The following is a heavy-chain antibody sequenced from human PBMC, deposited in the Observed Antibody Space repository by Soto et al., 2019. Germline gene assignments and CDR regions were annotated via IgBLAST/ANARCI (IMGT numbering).Heavy chain of an antibody. D-gene: IGHD1-26*01. CDR1: GYTFTSYG. Sequence: QVQLVQSGAEVKKPGASVKVSCKASGYTFTSYGISWVRQAPGQGLEWMGWISAYNGNTNYAQKLQGRVTMTTDTSTSTAYTELRSLRSDDTAVYYCARDVGWELRRGSGGYWGQGTLVTVSS. CDR3: ARDVGWELRRGSGGY. V-gene: IGHV1-18*01. J-gene: IGHJ4*02. CDR2: ISAYNGNT.